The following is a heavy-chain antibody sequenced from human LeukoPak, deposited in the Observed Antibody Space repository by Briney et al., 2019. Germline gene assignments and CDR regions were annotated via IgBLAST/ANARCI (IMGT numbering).Heavy chain of an antibody. Sequence: PGGSLRLSCAASGFTFSSYSMNWVRQAPGKGLEWVSSISSSSSYIYYADSVKGRFTISRDNAKNSLYLQMNSLRAEDTALYYCAKDPSTGTNYYYYGMDVWGQGTTVTVSS. CDR3: AKDPSTGTNYYYYGMDV. D-gene: IGHD1-7*01. J-gene: IGHJ6*02. V-gene: IGHV3-21*04. CDR1: GFTFSSYS. CDR2: ISSSSSYI.